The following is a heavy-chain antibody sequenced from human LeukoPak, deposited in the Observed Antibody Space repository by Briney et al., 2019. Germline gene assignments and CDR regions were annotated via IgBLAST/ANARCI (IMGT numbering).Heavy chain of an antibody. D-gene: IGHD4-17*01. CDR1: GASLSPHY. Sequence: PSETLSLTCSVSGASLSPHYWSWVRQAPGKGLEWIGSIYHSGSTYYNPSLKSRVTISVDTSKNQFSLKLSSVTAADTAVYYCARDRPSVYGDYVGYYYMDVWGKGTTVTISS. CDR2: IYHSGST. V-gene: IGHV4-59*11. CDR3: ARDRPSVYGDYVGYYYMDV. J-gene: IGHJ6*03.